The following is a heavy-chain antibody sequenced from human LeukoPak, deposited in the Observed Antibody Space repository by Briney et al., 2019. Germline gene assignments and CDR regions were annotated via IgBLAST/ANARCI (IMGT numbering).Heavy chain of an antibody. Sequence: GGSLRLSCTASGFTFGDYAMSWVRQAPGKGLEWVGFIRSKAYGGTTEYAASVKGRFTVSRDDSKSIAYPQMNSLKTEDTAVYYCTRAGYDFWSGYYTGMVGYYFDYWGQGTLVTVSS. CDR1: GFTFGDYA. D-gene: IGHD3-3*01. CDR3: TRAGYDFWSGYYTGMVGYYFDY. J-gene: IGHJ4*02. V-gene: IGHV3-49*04. CDR2: IRSKAYGGTT.